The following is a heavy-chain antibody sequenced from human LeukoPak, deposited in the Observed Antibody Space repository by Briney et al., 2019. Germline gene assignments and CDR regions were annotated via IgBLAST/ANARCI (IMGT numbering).Heavy chain of an antibody. CDR3: AREDVVVVAASDYYYYGMDV. Sequence: ASVKVSCKASGYTFTGYYMHWVRQAPGQGLEWMGWINPNSGGTNYAQKFQGRVTMTRDTSISTAYMELSRLRSDDTAVYYCAREDVVVVAASDYYYYGMDVWGQGTTVTVSS. V-gene: IGHV1-2*02. D-gene: IGHD2-15*01. CDR1: GYTFTGYY. J-gene: IGHJ6*02. CDR2: INPNSGGT.